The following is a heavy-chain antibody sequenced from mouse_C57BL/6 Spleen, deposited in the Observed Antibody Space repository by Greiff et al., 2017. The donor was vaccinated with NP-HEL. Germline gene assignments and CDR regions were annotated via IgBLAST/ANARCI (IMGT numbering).Heavy chain of an antibody. CDR3: TLYYDYPS. V-gene: IGHV6-3*01. Sequence: EVQVVESGGGLVQPGGSMKLSCVASGFTFSNYWMNWVRQSPEKGLEWVAQIRLKSDNYATHYAESVKGRFTISRDDSKSSVYLQMNNLRAEDTGIYYCTLYYDYPSWGQGTSVTVSS. CDR1: GFTFSNYW. D-gene: IGHD2-4*01. J-gene: IGHJ4*01. CDR2: IRLKSDNYAT.